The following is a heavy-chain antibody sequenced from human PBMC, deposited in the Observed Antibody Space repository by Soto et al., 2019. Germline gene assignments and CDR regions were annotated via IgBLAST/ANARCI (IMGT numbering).Heavy chain of an antibody. Sequence: GGSLRRTSAAPGFSLISNYMSWVRQAPGKGLEWVSVIYSGGSTYYADSVKGRFTITRDNSKNTLYLQMNSLRAEDTAVYYCARDGGYSNYGYYYYYGMDVWGQGTTVTVSS. CDR3: ARDGGYSNYGYYYYYGMDV. D-gene: IGHD4-4*01. V-gene: IGHV3-53*01. J-gene: IGHJ6*02. CDR1: GFSLISNY. CDR2: IYSGGST.